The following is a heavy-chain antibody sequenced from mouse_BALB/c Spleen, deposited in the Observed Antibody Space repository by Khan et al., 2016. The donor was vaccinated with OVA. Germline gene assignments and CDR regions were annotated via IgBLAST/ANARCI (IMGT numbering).Heavy chain of an antibody. CDR3: GRLEDI. Sequence: QVQLKQSGPGLVAPSQSLSITCTVSGYSLTSYGVHWVRQPPGKGLEWLGVIWAGGSTTYNSALMSRLSISKDNSKSQVFLKMHSLQTDDTAMYYCGRLEDIWGQGTTLTVSS. CDR2: IWAGGST. J-gene: IGHJ2*01. V-gene: IGHV2-9*02. D-gene: IGHD1-3*01. CDR1: GYSLTSYG.